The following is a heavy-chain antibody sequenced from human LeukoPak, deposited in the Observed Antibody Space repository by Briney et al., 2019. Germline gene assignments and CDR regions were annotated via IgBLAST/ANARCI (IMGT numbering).Heavy chain of an antibody. D-gene: IGHD6-19*01. J-gene: IGHJ5*01. CDR1: GFTFSSYV. Sequence: GGSLRHSCAASGFTFSSYVMNWVRQAPGKGLEWVSAITGSGSSTYYADSVKGRFTISRDNSKNTLYLQMNSLRAEDTAVYYCARVVTSSGWYDDSWGQGTLVTVSS. CDR3: ARVVTSSGWYDDS. CDR2: ITGSGSST. V-gene: IGHV3-23*01.